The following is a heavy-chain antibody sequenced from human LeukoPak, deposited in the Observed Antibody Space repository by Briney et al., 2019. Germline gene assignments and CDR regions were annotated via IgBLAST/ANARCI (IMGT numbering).Heavy chain of an antibody. D-gene: IGHD6-19*01. V-gene: IGHV1-3*01. CDR2: IHADSGNT. CDR1: GYTFTSYA. Sequence: AASVKVSCKAPGYTFTSYAMHWVRQAPGQRLEWMGWIHADSGNTKYSQKLQGRVAIARDTSASTIYMELTSLRIEDTAVYFCTIGLAGDWDAFDIWGLGTMVTVSS. CDR3: TIGLAGDWDAFDI. J-gene: IGHJ3*02.